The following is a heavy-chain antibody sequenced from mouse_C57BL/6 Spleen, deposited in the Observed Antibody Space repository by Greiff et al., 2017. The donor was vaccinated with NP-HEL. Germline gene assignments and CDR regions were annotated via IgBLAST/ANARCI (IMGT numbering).Heavy chain of an antibody. CDR3: AREDYYGSSPFDY. J-gene: IGHJ2*01. D-gene: IGHD1-1*01. V-gene: IGHV1-42*01. Sequence: VRLQQSGPELVKPGASVKISCKASGYSFTGYYMNWVKQSPEKSLEWIGEINPSTGGTTYNQKFKAKATLTVDKSSSTAYMQLKSLTSEDSAVYYCAREDYYGSSPFDYWGQGTTLTVSS. CDR2: INPSTGGT. CDR1: GYSFTGYY.